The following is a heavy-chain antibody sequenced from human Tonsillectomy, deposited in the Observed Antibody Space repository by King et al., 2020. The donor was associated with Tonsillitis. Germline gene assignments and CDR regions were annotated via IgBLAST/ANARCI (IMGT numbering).Heavy chain of an antibody. Sequence: VQLQESGPGLVQPSQTLSLTCTVSGGSISSGDYYWSWVLQPPGKGLEWMGYIYYTASTYYNPSLKSRVTISVDTSKNQFSLKLSSVTAADTAVYYCARDFKGPAECWGQGTLVTVSS. CDR1: GGSISSGDYY. CDR2: IYYTAST. CDR3: ARDFKGPAEC. V-gene: IGHV4-30-4*08. D-gene: IGHD3-3*01. J-gene: IGHJ4*02.